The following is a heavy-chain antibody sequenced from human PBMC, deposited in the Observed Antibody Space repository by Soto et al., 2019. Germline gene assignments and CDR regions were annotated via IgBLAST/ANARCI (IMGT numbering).Heavy chain of an antibody. J-gene: IGHJ5*02. D-gene: IGHD3-3*01. V-gene: IGHV4-59*01. Sequence: PSETLSLTCTVSGGSISSYYWSWIRQPPGKGLEWIGYIYYSGSTNYNPSLKSRVTISVDTSKNQFSLKLSSVTAADTVVYYCARGSFWSGYSVHNWFDPWGQGTLVTVSS. CDR2: IYYSGST. CDR3: ARGSFWSGYSVHNWFDP. CDR1: GGSISSYY.